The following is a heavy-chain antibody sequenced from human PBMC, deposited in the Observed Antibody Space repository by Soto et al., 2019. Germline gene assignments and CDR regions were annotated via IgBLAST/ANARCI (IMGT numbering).Heavy chain of an antibody. D-gene: IGHD1-7*01. J-gene: IGHJ5*02. V-gene: IGHV4-39*01. Sequence: PSLTCTVSGGSISSSSYYWGWIRQPPGKGLEWIGSIYYSGSTYYNPSLKSRVTISVDTSKNQFSLKLSSVTAADTAVYYCARHPLTGTTCWFDPWGQGTLVTVSS. CDR2: IYYSGST. CDR1: GGSISSSSYY. CDR3: ARHPLTGTTCWFDP.